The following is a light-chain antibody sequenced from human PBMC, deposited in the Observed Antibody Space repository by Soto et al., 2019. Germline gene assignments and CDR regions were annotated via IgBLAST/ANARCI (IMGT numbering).Light chain of an antibody. CDR2: GGS. Sequence: EIVLTQSPGTLSLSPGERATLSCRASQSVSSTFLAWYRQKPGQTPRLLIFGGSNRATGIPDRFSGSGPGTDFTLTITRLEPEDFAVYYCGQFVSAPPRTFGQGTKVDIK. CDR3: GQFVSAPPRT. V-gene: IGKV3-20*01. J-gene: IGKJ1*01. CDR1: QSVSSTF.